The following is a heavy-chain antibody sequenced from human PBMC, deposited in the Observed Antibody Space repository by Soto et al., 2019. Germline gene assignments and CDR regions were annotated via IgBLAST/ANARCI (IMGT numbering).Heavy chain of an antibody. Sequence: QVQLVQSGAEVRKPGSSVTVSCKASGGTYSSNAISWVRQVPGQGLEWMGGINPILGTTNHAQKFQGRLTITADESTTTAYMELRSLRSDDTAVYYCARGPYRGYEYFDYWGQGTLVTVSS. CDR1: GGTYSSNA. CDR2: INPILGTT. CDR3: ARGPYRGYEYFDY. D-gene: IGHD5-12*01. J-gene: IGHJ4*02. V-gene: IGHV1-69*12.